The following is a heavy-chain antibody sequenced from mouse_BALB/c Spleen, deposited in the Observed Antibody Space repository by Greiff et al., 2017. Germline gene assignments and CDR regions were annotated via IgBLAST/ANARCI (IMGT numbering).Heavy chain of an antibody. CDR1: GFNIKDTY. J-gene: IGHJ3*01. V-gene: IGHV14-3*02. CDR3: APIYYYGSSSFAY. Sequence: VQLQQSGAELVKPGASVKLSCTASGFNIKDTYMHWVKQRPEQGLGWIGRIDPANGNTKYDPKFQGKATITADTSSNTAYLQLSSLTSEDTAVYYCAPIYYYGSSSFAYWGQGTLVTVSA. CDR2: IDPANGNT. D-gene: IGHD1-1*01.